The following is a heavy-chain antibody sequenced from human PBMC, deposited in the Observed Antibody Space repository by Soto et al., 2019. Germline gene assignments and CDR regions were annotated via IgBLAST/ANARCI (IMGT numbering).Heavy chain of an antibody. CDR2: IIPIFGTA. Sequence: ASVKVSCKESGGTFSNFAISWVRQAPGQGLEWMGGIIPIFGTAKYAQKFQGRVTITADKSTSTAYMELSSLRSEDTAVYYCARIWSGYYSPLSFDPWGQGTLVTVSS. J-gene: IGHJ5*02. CDR1: GGTFSNFA. CDR3: ARIWSGYYSPLSFDP. D-gene: IGHD3-3*01. V-gene: IGHV1-69*06.